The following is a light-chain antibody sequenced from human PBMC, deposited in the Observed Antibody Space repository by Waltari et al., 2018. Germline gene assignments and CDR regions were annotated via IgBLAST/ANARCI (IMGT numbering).Light chain of an antibody. Sequence: QTVVTQEPSFSVSPGRTVTLTCGLTSGSVNPSYYPSWYQQTPGQAPRPLIYSTNTRSSGVPDRFSGSILGNKAALTITGAQADDEYDYYCVLYMGGGILFGGGTKLTVL. CDR3: VLYMGGGIL. J-gene: IGLJ3*02. V-gene: IGLV8-61*01. CDR2: STN. CDR1: SGSVNPSYY.